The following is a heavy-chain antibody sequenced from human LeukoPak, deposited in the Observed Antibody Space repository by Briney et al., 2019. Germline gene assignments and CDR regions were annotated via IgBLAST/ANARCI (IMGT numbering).Heavy chain of an antibody. J-gene: IGHJ4*02. CDR3: ARPYSSGWYGDFDY. CDR1: GFTFSSYA. CDR2: ISYDGRNK. Sequence: PGGSLRLSCAASGFTFSSYAMQWVRKAPGKGLEWVAVISYDGRNKYYADSVKGRFTISRDNSKNTLYLQMNSLRAEDTAVYYCARPYSSGWYGDFDYWGQGTLVSVSS. V-gene: IGHV3-30*04. D-gene: IGHD6-19*01.